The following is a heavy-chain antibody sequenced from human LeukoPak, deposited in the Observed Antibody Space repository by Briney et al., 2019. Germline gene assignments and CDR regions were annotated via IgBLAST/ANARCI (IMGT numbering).Heavy chain of an antibody. D-gene: IGHD6-13*01. V-gene: IGHV4-59*01. CDR2: IYYSGTT. Sequence: SETLSLTCTVSGGSISSYYWSWIRQPPGKGLEWIGYIYYSGTTNYNPSLKSRITISVDTSKNQFSLKLSSVIAADTAVYYCARGVYIAAAQYGYWGQGTLVTVSS. J-gene: IGHJ4*02. CDR3: ARGVYIAAAQYGY. CDR1: GGSISSYY.